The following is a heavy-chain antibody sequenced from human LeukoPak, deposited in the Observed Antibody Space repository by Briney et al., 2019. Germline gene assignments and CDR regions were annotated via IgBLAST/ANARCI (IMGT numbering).Heavy chain of an antibody. CDR2: ISAYNGNT. CDR3: ARSFGGSSSWYQADY. V-gene: IGHV1-18*01. D-gene: IGHD6-13*01. Sequence: ASVKVSCKASGYTFTSYGISWVRQAPGQGLEWMGWISAYNGNTNYAQKLQGRVTMTTDTSTSTAYMELRSLRSDDTAVYYCARSFGGSSSWYQADYWGQGTLVTVSS. CDR1: GYTFTSYG. J-gene: IGHJ4*02.